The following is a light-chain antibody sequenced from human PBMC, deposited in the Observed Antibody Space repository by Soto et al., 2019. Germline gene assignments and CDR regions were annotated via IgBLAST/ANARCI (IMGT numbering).Light chain of an antibody. CDR2: DVS. Sequence: QSALTQSPSASGSPGQSVTISCTGTSSDIGGYNSVSWYQQHPGKAPKVMIYDVSKRPSGVPDRFSGSKSGNTASLTVSALQAEDEADYYCAAWDDSLSGPWVFGGGTKLTVL. CDR1: SSDIGGYNS. CDR3: AAWDDSLSGPWV. J-gene: IGLJ3*02. V-gene: IGLV2-8*01.